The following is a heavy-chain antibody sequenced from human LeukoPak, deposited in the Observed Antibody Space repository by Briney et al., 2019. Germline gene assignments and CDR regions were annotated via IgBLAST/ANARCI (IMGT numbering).Heavy chain of an antibody. D-gene: IGHD3-22*01. CDR2: INHSGST. CDR1: GGSFSGYY. V-gene: IGHV4-34*01. CDR3: ARFIPPYYYDSSGSFDY. Sequence: KPSETLSLTCAVYGGSFSGYYWSWIRQPPGKGLEWIGEINHSGSTNYNPSLKSRVTISVDTSKNQFSLKLSSVTAADTAVYYRARFIPPYYYDSSGSFDYWGQGTLVTVSS. J-gene: IGHJ4*02.